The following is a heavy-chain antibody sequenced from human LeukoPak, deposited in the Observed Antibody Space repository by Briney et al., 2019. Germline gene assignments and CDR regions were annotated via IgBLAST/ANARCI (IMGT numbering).Heavy chain of an antibody. CDR2: INEVGDDT. CDR3: AKMQGYFDY. Sequence: GGSLRLSCAVSGFTFSNYAMSWVRQTPARGLEWVSSINEVGDDTNYVDSVRGRFTISRDNSKNMLYLQMSSLRAEDTAIYYCAKMQGYFDYWGQGTLVPVSS. V-gene: IGHV3-23*01. CDR1: GFTFSNYA. J-gene: IGHJ4*02.